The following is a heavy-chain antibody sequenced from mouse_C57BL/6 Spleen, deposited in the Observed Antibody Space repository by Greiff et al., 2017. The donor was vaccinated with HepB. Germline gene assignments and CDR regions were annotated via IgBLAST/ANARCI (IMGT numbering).Heavy chain of an antibody. V-gene: IGHV1-52*01. CDR3: ANMGPRGYFDD. J-gene: IGHJ2*01. Sequence: QVQLQQPGAELVRPGSSVKLSCKASGYTFTSYWMHWVKQRPIQGLEWIGNIDPSDSETHYNQKFKDKATLTVDKSSSTAYMQLSSLTSEDSAVYYSANMGPRGYFDDWGQGTTLTVSA. D-gene: IGHD1-1*02. CDR1: GYTFTSYW. CDR2: IDPSDSET.